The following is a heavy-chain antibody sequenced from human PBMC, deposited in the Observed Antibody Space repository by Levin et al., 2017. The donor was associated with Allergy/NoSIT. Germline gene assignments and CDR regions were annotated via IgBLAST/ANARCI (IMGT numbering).Heavy chain of an antibody. Sequence: KPGESLKISCAASGFTFTNAWMSWVRQAPGKGLEWVGRIKSKTDGGTTQYAAPVEGRFTISRDDSKNTLYMEMNSLKTEDTAMYYCTAEPNWFDPWGQGTLVTVSS. CDR1: GFTFTNAW. CDR2: IKSKTDGGTT. D-gene: IGHD1-26*01. CDR3: TAEPNWFDP. V-gene: IGHV3-15*05. J-gene: IGHJ5*02.